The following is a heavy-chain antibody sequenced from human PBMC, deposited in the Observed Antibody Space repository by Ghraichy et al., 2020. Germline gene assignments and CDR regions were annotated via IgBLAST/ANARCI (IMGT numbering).Heavy chain of an antibody. J-gene: IGHJ3*02. CDR2: IKSKTDGGTT. V-gene: IGHV3-15*01. D-gene: IGHD5-24*01. CDR3: TTDPLQADAFDI. Sequence: GVLRLSCAASGFTFSNAWMSWVRQAPGKGLEWVGRIKSKTDGGTTDYAAPVKGRFTISRDDSKNTLYLQMNSLKTEDTAVYYCTTDPLQADAFDIWGQGTMVTVSS. CDR1: GFTFSNAW.